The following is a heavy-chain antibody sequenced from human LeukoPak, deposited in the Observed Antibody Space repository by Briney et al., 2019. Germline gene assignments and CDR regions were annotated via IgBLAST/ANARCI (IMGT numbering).Heavy chain of an antibody. J-gene: IGHJ5*02. V-gene: IGHV4-39*01. Sequence: PSETLSLTCTVSGGSISSDSHYWGWIRQPPGKGLEWIASIYYSGSTYYNPSLKSRVTISVDTSKNQFSLKLSSVTATDTAVYYCVRRIAAAEARFDPWGQGTLVTVSS. D-gene: IGHD6-13*01. CDR2: IYYSGST. CDR3: VRRIAAAEARFDP. CDR1: GGSISSDSHY.